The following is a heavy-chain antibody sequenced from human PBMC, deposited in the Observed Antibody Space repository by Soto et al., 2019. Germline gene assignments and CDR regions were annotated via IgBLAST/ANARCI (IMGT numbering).Heavy chain of an antibody. D-gene: IGHD6-25*01. Sequence: EVQLVESGGGLVQPGGSLRLSRAASEFTFRSYWMHWVRQAPGKGLVWVSRINSDGSSTNYADSVKGRFTISRDNAKNTLYLQMNSLRAEDTAVYYCARGVSALNDAFDIWGQGTMVTVSS. CDR1: EFTFRSYW. CDR2: INSDGSST. V-gene: IGHV3-74*01. CDR3: ARGVSALNDAFDI. J-gene: IGHJ3*02.